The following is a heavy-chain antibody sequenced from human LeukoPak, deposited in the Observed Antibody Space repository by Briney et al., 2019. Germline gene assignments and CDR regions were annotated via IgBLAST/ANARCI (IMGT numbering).Heavy chain of an antibody. J-gene: IGHJ5*02. CDR2: IYYSGST. CDR3: AKTYDFWSGSLGWFDP. Sequence: PSETLSLTCTVSGGSISSSYWSWIRQPPGKGLEWIGYIYYSGSTNYNPSLKSRVTISVDTSKNQFSLKLSSVTAADTAVYYCAKTYDFWSGSLGWFDPWGQGTLVTVSS. V-gene: IGHV4-59*01. CDR1: GGSISSSY. D-gene: IGHD3-3*01.